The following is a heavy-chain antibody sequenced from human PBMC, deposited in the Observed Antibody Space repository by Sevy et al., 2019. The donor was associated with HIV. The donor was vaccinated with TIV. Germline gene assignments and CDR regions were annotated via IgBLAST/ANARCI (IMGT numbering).Heavy chain of an antibody. J-gene: IGHJ5*02. V-gene: IGHV4-59*01. D-gene: IGHD5-12*01. Sequence: SETLSLTCTVSGGSISAYYWSWIRQPPGKGLEYLGYIYYTGSTNYNPSLKSRLTISVDTSKNQFSLKLSSVTDADTAVYYCARAPPVRSGDDSLNWFDPWGQGTLVTVSS. CDR3: ARAPPVRSGDDSLNWFDP. CDR2: IYYTGST. CDR1: GGSISAYY.